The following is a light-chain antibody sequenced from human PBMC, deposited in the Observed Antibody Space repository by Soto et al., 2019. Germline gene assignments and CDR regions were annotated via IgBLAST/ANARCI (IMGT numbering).Light chain of an antibody. V-gene: IGKV1-39*01. J-gene: IGKJ1*01. CDR1: QSISSY. CDR3: QQSYSTPRT. CDR2: AAS. Sequence: ESPMTQSPSSLSASVGDRVTITCRASQSISSYLNWYQQKPGKAPKLLIYAASSLQSGVPSTFSGSGSGTDFTLTISSLQPEDFATYYCQQSYSTPRTFGQGTKVDI.